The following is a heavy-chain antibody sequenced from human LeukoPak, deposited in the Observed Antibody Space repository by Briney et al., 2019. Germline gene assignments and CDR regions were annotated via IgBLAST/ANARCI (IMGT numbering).Heavy chain of an antibody. D-gene: IGHD3-22*01. Sequence: PGGSLRLSCAASGFTFSSYGMHWVRQAPGKGLEWVAVISYDGSNKYYADSVKGRFTISRDNSKNTLYLQMNSLRAEDTAVYYCAKGRATMIVVVPYDAFDIWGQGTMVTVSS. CDR1: GFTFSSYG. CDR3: AKGRATMIVVVPYDAFDI. CDR2: ISYDGSNK. J-gene: IGHJ3*02. V-gene: IGHV3-30*18.